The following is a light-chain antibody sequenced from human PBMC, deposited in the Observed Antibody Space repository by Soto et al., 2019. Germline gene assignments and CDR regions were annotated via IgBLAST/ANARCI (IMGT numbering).Light chain of an antibody. V-gene: IGKV1-17*03. J-gene: IGKJ1*01. CDR2: GAS. CDR1: QDINSF. Sequence: DIQMTQSPSAMSASVGDRVTITCRASQDINSFLDWFQQKPGEVPKRLIYGASSLQNGVPSRFSGSGSGTEFTLTISSLQPEDFATYYCLQHNYYPPMFGQGTKVEIK. CDR3: LQHNYYPPM.